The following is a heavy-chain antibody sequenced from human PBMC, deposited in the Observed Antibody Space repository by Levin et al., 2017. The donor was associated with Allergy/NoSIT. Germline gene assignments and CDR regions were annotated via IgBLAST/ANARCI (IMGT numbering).Heavy chain of an antibody. CDR1: GGSISSYY. D-gene: IGHD2-8*01. CDR3: ARDNGCFDP. J-gene: IGHJ5*02. CDR2: IYYSGST. Sequence: SQTLSLTCTVSGGSISSYYWSWIRQPPGKGLEWIGYIYYSGSTNYNPSLKSRVTISVDTSKNQFSLKLSSVTAADTAVYYCARDNGCFDPWGQGTLVTVSS. V-gene: IGHV4-59*12.